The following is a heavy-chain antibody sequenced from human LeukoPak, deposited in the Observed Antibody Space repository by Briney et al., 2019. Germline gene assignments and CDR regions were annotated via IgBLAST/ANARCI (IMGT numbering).Heavy chain of an antibody. Sequence: GGSLRLSCAASGFTLSTYLMHWVRQAPGEGLVWVSRSDIDGRTTSYADSVKGRFTISRDNAKKMLYLQMNSLRAEDTAVYYCARIEDRGAAFDSWGQGTLVSVSS. J-gene: IGHJ4*02. D-gene: IGHD3-22*01. V-gene: IGHV3-74*01. CDR3: ARIEDRGAAFDS. CDR1: GFTLSTYL. CDR2: SDIDGRTT.